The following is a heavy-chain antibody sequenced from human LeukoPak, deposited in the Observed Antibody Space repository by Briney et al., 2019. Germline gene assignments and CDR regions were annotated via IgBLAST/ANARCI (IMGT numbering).Heavy chain of an antibody. CDR2: INPNSGGT. V-gene: IGHV1-2*02. CDR1: GYTFTGYY. CDR3: ARWRYCSGGSCYFDEDY. J-gene: IGHJ4*02. Sequence: ASVKVSCKASGYTFTGYYMHWVRQAPGQGLEWMGWINPNSGGTNYAQKFQGRVTMTRDTSISTAYMELSRLRSDDTAVYYCARWRYCSGGSCYFDEDYWGQGTLVTVSS. D-gene: IGHD2-15*01.